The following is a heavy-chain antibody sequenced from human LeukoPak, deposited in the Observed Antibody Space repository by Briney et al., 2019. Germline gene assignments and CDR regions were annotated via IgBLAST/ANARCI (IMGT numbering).Heavy chain of an antibody. CDR3: ARTYYYGSGSYYQP. CDR1: GGTFSSYA. CDR2: IIPILGIA. J-gene: IGHJ4*02. V-gene: IGHV1-69*04. Sequence: GASVKVSCKASGGTFSSYAISWVRQAPGQGLEWMGRIIPILGIANYAQKLQGRVTITADKSTSTAYMELSSLRSEDTAVYYCARTYYYGSGSYYQPWGQGTLVTVSS. D-gene: IGHD3-10*01.